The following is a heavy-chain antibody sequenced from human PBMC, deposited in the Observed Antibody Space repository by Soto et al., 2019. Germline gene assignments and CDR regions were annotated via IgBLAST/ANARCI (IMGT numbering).Heavy chain of an antibody. Sequence: QITLKESGPTLVKPTQTLTLTCTFSGFSVISSGEGVGFIRQPPGKALEWLALLYWDDDKRYSPSLKSRLNITKDTAKNQVVLTMTNMDPVDTATYYCAHRRNAQIVATVFDYWGQGTLVTVSS. CDR2: LYWDDDK. J-gene: IGHJ4*02. CDR3: AHRRNAQIVATVFDY. D-gene: IGHD5-12*01. CDR1: GFSVISSGEG. V-gene: IGHV2-5*02.